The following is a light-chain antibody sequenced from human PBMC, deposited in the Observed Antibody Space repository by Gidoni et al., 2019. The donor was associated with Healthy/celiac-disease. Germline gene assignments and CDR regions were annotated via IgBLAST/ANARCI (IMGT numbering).Light chain of an antibody. CDR2: WGS. V-gene: IGKV2-28*01. CDR3: MQALQTPPT. CDR1: QSLLHSNGYNY. Sequence: DIVMTQSPLSLPVTPGEPASISCRSSQSLLHSNGYNYLDWYLQKPGQSPQLLIYWGSNRASGVPDRFSGSGSGTDFTLKISRVEAEDVGVYYCMQALQTPPTFGQGTRLEIK. J-gene: IGKJ5*01.